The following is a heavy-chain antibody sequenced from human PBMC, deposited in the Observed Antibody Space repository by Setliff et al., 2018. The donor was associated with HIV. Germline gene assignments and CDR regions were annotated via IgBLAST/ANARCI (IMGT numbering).Heavy chain of an antibody. D-gene: IGHD2-2*01. Sequence: NPSETLSLTCAVYGGSFSGYYWSWIRQPPGKGLEWIGEINHSGSTNYNPSLKSRVTISLDTSKNQFSLRLISVTAADTAVYYCAKVAVTGYRSTTSCQNWFDPWGQGTLVTVSS. CDR1: GGSFSGYY. V-gene: IGHV4-34*01. CDR2: INHSGST. CDR3: AKVAVTGYRSTTSCQNWFDP. J-gene: IGHJ5*02.